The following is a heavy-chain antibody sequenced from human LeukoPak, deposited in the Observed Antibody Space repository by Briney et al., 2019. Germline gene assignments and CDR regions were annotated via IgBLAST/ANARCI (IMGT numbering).Heavy chain of an antibody. D-gene: IGHD2-2*01. V-gene: IGHV1-69*05. CDR2: IIPIFGTA. CDR3: ARDRQYQLLGPAFDI. CDR1: GGTFSSYA. Sequence: SVKVSCKASGGTFSSYAISWVRQAPGQGLEWMGGIIPIFGTANYAQKFQGRVTITTDESTSTAYMELSSLRSEDTAVYYCARDRQYQLLGPAFDIWGQGTMVTVSS. J-gene: IGHJ3*02.